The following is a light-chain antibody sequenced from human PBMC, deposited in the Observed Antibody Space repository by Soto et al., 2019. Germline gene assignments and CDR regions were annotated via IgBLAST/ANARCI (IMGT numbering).Light chain of an antibody. CDR1: QSVSNNY. CDR2: DAS. J-gene: IGKJ4*01. Sequence: EIVLTQSPCTLSLSPGERATLSCRASQSVSNNYLAWYQQKPGQAPRLLIYDASNRASGIPARFSGSVSGTDFTPTISSLQPEDFATYYCLQDYNYPLTFGGGTKVDIK. V-gene: IGKV3D-7*01. CDR3: LQDYNYPLT.